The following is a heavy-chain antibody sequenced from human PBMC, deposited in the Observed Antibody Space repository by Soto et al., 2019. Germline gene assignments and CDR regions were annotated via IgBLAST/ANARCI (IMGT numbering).Heavy chain of an antibody. CDR3: ERASGCSDGSCAFDP. CDR1: GGSISSYY. Sequence: QVQLQESGPGLVKPSETLSLTCSVSGGSISSYYWSWIRQPPGKGLEWIGYIYYTGSTNSNLSLKRRATISLDTSKNQFSLRLTSVTAADTAVYSCERASGCSDGSCAFDPWGQGTLVTVSS. J-gene: IGHJ5*02. D-gene: IGHD2-15*01. V-gene: IGHV4-59*01. CDR2: IYYTGST.